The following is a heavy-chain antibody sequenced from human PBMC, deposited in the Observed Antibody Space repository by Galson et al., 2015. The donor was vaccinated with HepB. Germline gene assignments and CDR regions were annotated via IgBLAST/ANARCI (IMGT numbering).Heavy chain of an antibody. CDR1: GGTFITYA. J-gene: IGHJ5*02. CDR2: LTPIFGAP. CDR3: ARGGACSSTSCYPWFDP. D-gene: IGHD2-2*01. Sequence: SVKVSCKASGGTFITYAISWVRQAPGPGLEWMGGLTPIFGAPNYAQKFQGRVTITADDSTSTAYMELSSLRSEDTAVYYCARGGACSSTSCYPWFDPWGQGTLVTVSS. V-gene: IGHV1-69*13.